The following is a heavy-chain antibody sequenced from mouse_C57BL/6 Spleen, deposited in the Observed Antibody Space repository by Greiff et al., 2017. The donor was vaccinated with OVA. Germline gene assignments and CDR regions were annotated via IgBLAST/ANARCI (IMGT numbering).Heavy chain of an antibody. CDR2: ISYDGSN. D-gene: IGHD2-2*01. CDR3: ARGYGYDEYFDV. V-gene: IGHV3-6*01. CDR1: GYSITSGYY. Sequence: DVKLQESGPGLVKPSQSLSLTCSVTGYSITSGYYWNWIRQFPGNKLEWMGYISYDGSNNYNPSLKNRISITRDTSKNQFFLKLNSVTTEDTATYYCARGYGYDEYFDVWGTGTTVTVSS. J-gene: IGHJ1*03.